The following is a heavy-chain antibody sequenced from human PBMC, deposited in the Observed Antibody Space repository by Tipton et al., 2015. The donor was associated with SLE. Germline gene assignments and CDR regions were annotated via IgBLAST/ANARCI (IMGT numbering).Heavy chain of an antibody. V-gene: IGHV1-18*01. CDR2: ISAYNGNT. Sequence: QLVQSGAEVKKPGASVKVSCKASGYTFTSYGISWVRQAPGQGLEWMGWISAYNGNTNYAQKLQGRVTMTTDTSTSTAYMELRSLRSDDTAVYYCARGFSYYYDSSGYDAFDIWGQGTMVTVSS. CDR1: GYTFTSYG. J-gene: IGHJ3*02. CDR3: ARGFSYYYDSSGYDAFDI. D-gene: IGHD3-22*01.